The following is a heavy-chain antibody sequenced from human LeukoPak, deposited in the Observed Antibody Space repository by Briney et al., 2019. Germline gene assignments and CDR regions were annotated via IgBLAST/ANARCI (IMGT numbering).Heavy chain of an antibody. J-gene: IGHJ6*03. CDR1: GFTFSSYS. CDR3: ARSVDTAMVTRPYYYYYYMDV. CDR2: ISSSSSYI. Sequence: GGSLRLSCAASGFTFSSYSMNWVRQAPGKGLEWVSPISSSSSYIYYADSVKGRFTISRDNAKNSLYLQMNSLRAEDTAVYYCARSVDTAMVTRPYYYYYYMDVWGKGTTVTVSS. V-gene: IGHV3-21*01. D-gene: IGHD5-18*01.